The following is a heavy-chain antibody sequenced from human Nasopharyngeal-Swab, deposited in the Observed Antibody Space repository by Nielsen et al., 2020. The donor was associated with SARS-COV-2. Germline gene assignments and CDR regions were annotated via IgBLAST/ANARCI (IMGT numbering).Heavy chain of an antibody. Sequence: WIRQPPGKGLEWVSVIYSGGSIYYADSVKGRFTISRDNAKNSLYLQMNSLRAADTAVYYCAREYRYGSGSYPLDYWGQGTLVTVSS. D-gene: IGHD3-10*01. J-gene: IGHJ4*02. CDR2: IYSGGSI. V-gene: IGHV3-53*01. CDR3: AREYRYGSGSYPLDY.